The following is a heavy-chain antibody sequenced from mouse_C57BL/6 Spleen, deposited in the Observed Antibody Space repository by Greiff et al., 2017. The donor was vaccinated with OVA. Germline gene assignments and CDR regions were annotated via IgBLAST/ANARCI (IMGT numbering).Heavy chain of an antibody. CDR2: IWRGGST. J-gene: IGHJ4*01. V-gene: IGHV2-5*01. Sequence: VKLMESGPGLVQPSQSLSITCTVSGFSLTSYGVHWVRQSPGKGLEWLGVIWRGGSTDYNAAFMSRLSITKDNSKSQVFFKMNSLQADDTAIYYCAKTGRLTGDYAMDYWGQGTSVTVSS. CDR1: GFSLTSYG. CDR3: AKTGRLTGDYAMDY. D-gene: IGHD4-1*01.